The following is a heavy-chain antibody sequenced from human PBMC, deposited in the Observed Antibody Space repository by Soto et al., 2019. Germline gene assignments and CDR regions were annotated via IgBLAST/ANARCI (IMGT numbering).Heavy chain of an antibody. CDR3: ARVGSVWYAPLDY. V-gene: IGHV4-4*02. D-gene: IGHD6-19*01. CDR2: INESGEY. Sequence: QVQLQESGPGLVKPSGTLSLTCAVSGGSMSRSYWWTWLRQSPGKGLEWLGEINESGEYNSAPSFSSRVTMSVDKSKNHFSVMLTSVTAADTAIYYCARVGSVWYAPLDYLGQGTLVTVSS. J-gene: IGHJ4*02. CDR1: GGSMSRSYW.